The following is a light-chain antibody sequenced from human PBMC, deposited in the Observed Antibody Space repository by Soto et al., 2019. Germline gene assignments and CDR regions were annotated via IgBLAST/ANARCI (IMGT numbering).Light chain of an antibody. CDR1: SSDVGSYNL. V-gene: IGLV2-23*01. Sequence: QSVLAQPPSVSGSPGQSITISCTGTSSDVGSYNLVSWYRQHPGKAPKLMIYESSKRPSGLSNRFSGSKSGNTASLTISGLQAEDEADYYCCSYVGSSTLVFGGGTKVTVL. J-gene: IGLJ3*02. CDR2: ESS. CDR3: CSYVGSSTLV.